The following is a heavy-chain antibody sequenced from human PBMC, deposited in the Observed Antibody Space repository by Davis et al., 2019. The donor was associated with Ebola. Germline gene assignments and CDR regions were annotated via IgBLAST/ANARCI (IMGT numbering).Heavy chain of an antibody. Sequence: PGGSLRLSCAASGFTFDDYAMHWVRQAPGKGLEWVSGISWNSGSIGYADSVKGRFTISRDNAKNSLYLQMNSLRAEDTALYYCAKGGWNGGYCSGGSCYFGFWGQGTLVTVSS. CDR3: AKGGWNGGYCSGGSCYFGF. CDR2: ISWNSGSI. D-gene: IGHD2-15*01. J-gene: IGHJ4*02. CDR1: GFTFDDYA. V-gene: IGHV3-9*01.